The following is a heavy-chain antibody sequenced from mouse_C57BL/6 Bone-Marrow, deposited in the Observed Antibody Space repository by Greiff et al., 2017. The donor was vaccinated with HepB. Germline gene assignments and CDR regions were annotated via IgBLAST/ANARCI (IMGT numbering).Heavy chain of an antibody. J-gene: IGHJ3*01. CDR3: ARVRVY. V-gene: IGHV5-4*03. D-gene: IGHD3-1*01. CDR1: GLTFSSYA. Sequence: EVKPMESGGGLVKSGGSLKLSCASSGLTFSSYAMSWVRQTPEKRLEWVATISDGGSYTYYPDNVKGRYTISRDNAKNNLYLQKSHMKSDDTAMYYCARVRVYWGQGTLVTVSA. CDR2: ISDGGSYT.